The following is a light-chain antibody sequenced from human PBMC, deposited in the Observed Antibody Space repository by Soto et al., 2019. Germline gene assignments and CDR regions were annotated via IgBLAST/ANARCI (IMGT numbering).Light chain of an antibody. CDR1: QGISTY. CDR3: QHSTTWT. J-gene: IGKJ1*01. V-gene: IGKV1-39*01. CDR2: AAS. Sequence: DIQLTQSPSFLSASAGDRVTLICRASQGISTYLNWYQQKPGKAPKLLIYAASSLQSGVPSRFSGSGSETDFTLTISSLQPEDFATYSCQHSTTWTFGQGTKVDIK.